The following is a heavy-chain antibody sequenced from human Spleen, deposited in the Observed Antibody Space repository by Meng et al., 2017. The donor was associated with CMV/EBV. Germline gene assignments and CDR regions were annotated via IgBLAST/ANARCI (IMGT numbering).Heavy chain of an antibody. V-gene: IGHV3-30*04. CDR3: ARVWRYCSSTSCYYYYGMDV. CDR1: GFTFSTYA. J-gene: IGHJ6*02. D-gene: IGHD2-2*01. Sequence: GESLKISCAASGFTFSTYAMHWVRQAPGKGLEWVAVISYDGSNKYYADSVKGRFTISRDNAKNSLYVQMNSLRAEDTAVYYCARVWRYCSSTSCYYYYGMDVWGQGTTVTVSS. CDR2: ISYDGSNK.